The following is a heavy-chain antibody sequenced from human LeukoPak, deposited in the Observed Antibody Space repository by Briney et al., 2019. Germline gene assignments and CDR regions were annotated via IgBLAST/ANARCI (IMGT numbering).Heavy chain of an antibody. J-gene: IGHJ4*02. D-gene: IGHD3-3*02. CDR1: GGSFSGYY. V-gene: IGHV4-34*01. CDR3: ASHFREFDY. CDR2: INHSGST. Sequence: PSETLSLTCAVYGGSFSGYYWSWIRQPPGKGLEWIGEINHSGSTNYNPSLKSRVTISVDTSKNQFSLKLSSVTAADTAVYYCASHFREFDYWGQGTLVTVSS.